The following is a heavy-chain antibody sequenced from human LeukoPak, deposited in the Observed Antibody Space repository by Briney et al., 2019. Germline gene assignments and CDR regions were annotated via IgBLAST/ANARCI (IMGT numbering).Heavy chain of an antibody. D-gene: IGHD4-23*01. J-gene: IGHJ5*01. CDR1: GFTFDDYG. CDR2: ISSSGSNR. V-gene: IGHV3-48*03. CDR3: ARNWRTSTYYGGFDS. Sequence: GGSLRLSCAASGFTFDDYGMNWVRQVPGKGLEWVSYISSSGSNRYYADSVEGRFTISRNNAKNSLFLQMNSLIAEDTAVYYCARNWRTSTYYGGFDSWGQGTRVTVSS.